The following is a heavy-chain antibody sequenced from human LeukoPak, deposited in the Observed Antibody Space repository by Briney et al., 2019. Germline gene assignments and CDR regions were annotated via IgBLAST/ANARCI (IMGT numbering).Heavy chain of an antibody. D-gene: IGHD2-15*01. Sequence: SETLSLTCTVSGGSISNYYWSWIRQPPGKGLEYIGYIYYTGSTNYNPSLASRVTISVDTSKNQFSVQLNSVTAADTAVYYCVRDQEDSNASEIWGRGTMVTVSS. CDR1: GGSISNYY. CDR3: VRDQEDSNASEI. CDR2: IYYTGST. J-gene: IGHJ3*02. V-gene: IGHV4-59*01.